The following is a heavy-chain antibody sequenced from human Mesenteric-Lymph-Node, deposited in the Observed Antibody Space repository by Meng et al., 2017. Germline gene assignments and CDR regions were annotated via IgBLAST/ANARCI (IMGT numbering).Heavy chain of an antibody. V-gene: IGHV4-34*02. Sequence: QVNLRQLGAGLSKPSETLSLTCAVYNGAFSSYYWTWIRQSPGKGLEWIGKVDHRGSANYSPSLKSRVTFSLDTSKNQFSLKLTSVTAADTAVYYCTSGYYPDYWSQGTLVTVSS. CDR1: NGAFSSYY. CDR2: VDHRGSA. J-gene: IGHJ4*02. CDR3: TSGYYPDY. D-gene: IGHD3-22*01.